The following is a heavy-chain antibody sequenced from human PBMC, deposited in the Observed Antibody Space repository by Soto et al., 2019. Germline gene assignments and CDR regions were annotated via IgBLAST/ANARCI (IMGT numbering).Heavy chain of an antibody. CDR3: ARDSRSSSWAYYYYYGMDV. CDR2: ISAYNGNT. CDR1: GYTFTSYG. J-gene: IGHJ6*02. Sequence: GASVKVSCKASGYTFTSYGISWVRQAPGQGLEWMGWISAYNGNTNYAQKLQGRVTMTTDTSTSTAYMELRSLRSDDTAVYYCARDSRSSSWAYYYYYGMDVWGQGTTVTSP. D-gene: IGHD6-13*01. V-gene: IGHV1-18*01.